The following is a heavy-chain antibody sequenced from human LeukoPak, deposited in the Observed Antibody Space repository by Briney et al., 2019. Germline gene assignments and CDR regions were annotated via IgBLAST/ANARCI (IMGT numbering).Heavy chain of an antibody. CDR2: IIPILGIA. CDR1: GGTFSSYT. J-gene: IGHJ1*01. CDR3: ARSLTPYPDVYFQH. Sequence: GASVKVSCKASGGTFSSYTISWVRQAPGQGLEWMGRIIPILGIANYAQKFQGRVTITADKSTSTAYMELSSLRSEDTAVYYCARSLTPYPDVYFQHWGQGTLVTVSS. V-gene: IGHV1-69*02. D-gene: IGHD2-2*02.